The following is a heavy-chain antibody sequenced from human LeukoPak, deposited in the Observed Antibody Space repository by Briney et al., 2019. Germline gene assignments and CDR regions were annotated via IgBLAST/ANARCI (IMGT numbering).Heavy chain of an antibody. CDR1: ARTFSSYA. J-gene: IGHJ6*03. V-gene: IGHV1-69*05. CDR2: IIPIFGTA. Sequence: SVTVSCKASARTFSSYAISWVRQAPGQGLEWMGGIIPIFGTANYAQKFQGRVTITTDESTSTAYMELSSLRSEDTAVYYCAVGGNPRYYYMDVWGKGTTVTVSS. CDR3: AVGGNPRYYYMDV. D-gene: IGHD4-23*01.